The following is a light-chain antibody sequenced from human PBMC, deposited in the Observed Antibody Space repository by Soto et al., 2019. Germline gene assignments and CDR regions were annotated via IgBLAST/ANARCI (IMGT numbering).Light chain of an antibody. CDR2: LEGSGSY. CDR1: SGHNTYI. V-gene: IGLV4-60*02. CDR3: ETWDTNTRV. J-gene: IGLJ2*01. Sequence: QPVLTQSSSASASLGSSVKLTCTLTSGHNTYIIAWHQQQSGKAPRYLMKLEGSGSYNKGSGVPDRFSASSSGADRYLTISNLQFEDEADYYCETWDTNTRVFGGGTKLTVL.